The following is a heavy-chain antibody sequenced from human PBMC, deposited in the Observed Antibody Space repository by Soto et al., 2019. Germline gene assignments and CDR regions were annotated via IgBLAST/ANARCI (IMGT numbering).Heavy chain of an antibody. D-gene: IGHD6-13*01. Sequence: SETLSLTCAVSGGSISSSNWWSWVRQPPGKGLEWIGEIYHSGSTNYNPSLKSRVTISVDKSKNQFSLKLSSVTAADTAVYYCARDRRGGIAAAGLNWFHPWGQGTLVTVS. V-gene: IGHV4-4*02. CDR2: IYHSGST. J-gene: IGHJ5*02. CDR1: GGSISSSNW. CDR3: ARDRRGGIAAAGLNWFHP.